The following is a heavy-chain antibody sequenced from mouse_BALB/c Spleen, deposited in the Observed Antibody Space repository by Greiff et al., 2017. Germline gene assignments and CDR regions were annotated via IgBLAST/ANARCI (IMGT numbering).Heavy chain of an antibody. V-gene: IGHV5-17*02. CDR3: ARWYDFGYAMDY. CDR2: ISSGSSTI. CDR1: GFTFSSFG. D-gene: IGHD2-4*01. J-gene: IGHJ4*01. Sequence: EVKLQESGGGLVQPGGSRKLSCAASGFTFSSFGMHWVRQAPEKGLEWVAYISSGSSTIYYADTVKGRFTISRDNPKNTLFLQMTSLRSEDTAMYYCARWYDFGYAMDYWGQGTSVTVSS.